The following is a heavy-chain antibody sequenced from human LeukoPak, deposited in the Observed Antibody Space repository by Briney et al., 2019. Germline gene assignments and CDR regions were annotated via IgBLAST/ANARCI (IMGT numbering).Heavy chain of an antibody. V-gene: IGHV4-59*12. J-gene: IGHJ4*02. CDR2: IYYSGST. CDR1: GGSISSYY. D-gene: IGHD6-6*01. CDR3: ARGVGSSASRPFDY. Sequence: SETLSLTCTVSGGSISSYYWSWIRQPPGKGLEWIGYIYYSGSTNYNPSLKSRVTISVDTPKNQFSLKLSSVTAADTAVYYCARGVGSSASRPFDYWGQGTLVTVSS.